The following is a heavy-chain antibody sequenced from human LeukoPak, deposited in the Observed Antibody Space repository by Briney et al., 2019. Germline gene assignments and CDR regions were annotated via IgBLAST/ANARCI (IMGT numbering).Heavy chain of an antibody. D-gene: IGHD3-16*01. J-gene: IGHJ6*03. CDR1: GFDFSIYA. V-gene: IGHV3-21*01. CDR3: AREGDPPGFYYYHHMDV. Sequence: GGSLRLSCAASGFDFSIYAIDWVRQAPGRGLEWVSSISSGSSFQNYADSVKGRFTISRDNAKNSVYLQMNRQRAEDTAVYFCAREGDPPGFYYYHHMDVWGKGTTVTVSS. CDR2: ISSGSSFQ.